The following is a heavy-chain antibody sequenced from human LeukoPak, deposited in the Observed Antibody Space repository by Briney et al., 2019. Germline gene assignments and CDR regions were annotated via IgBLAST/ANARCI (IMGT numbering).Heavy chain of an antibody. Sequence: SETLSLTCTVSGGSFSSSSYYWGWIRQPPGKGLEWIGSIYYSGSTYYNPSLKSRVTISVDTSKNQFSLKLSSVTAADTAVYYCARGDSSGYGYYFDYWGQGTLVTVSS. D-gene: IGHD3-22*01. CDR1: GGSFSSSSYY. J-gene: IGHJ4*02. CDR2: IYYSGST. CDR3: ARGDSSGYGYYFDY. V-gene: IGHV4-39*07.